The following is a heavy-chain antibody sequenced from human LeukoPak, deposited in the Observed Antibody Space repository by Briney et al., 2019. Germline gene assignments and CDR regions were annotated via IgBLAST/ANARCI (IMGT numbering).Heavy chain of an antibody. V-gene: IGHV4-30-4*08. Sequence: SETLSLTCTVSGGSISSGDYYWSWIRQPPGKGLEWIGFIYYSGSTSYNPSLKSRVTISLDTSKNYFSLKLTSVTAADTAMYYCARGDYYDSSGYYCHWGQGTLVTVSS. CDR3: ARGDYYDSSGYYCH. J-gene: IGHJ4*02. D-gene: IGHD3-22*01. CDR2: IYYSGST. CDR1: GGSISSGDYY.